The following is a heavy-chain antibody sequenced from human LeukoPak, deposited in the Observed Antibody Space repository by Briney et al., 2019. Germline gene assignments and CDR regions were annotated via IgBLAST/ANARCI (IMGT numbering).Heavy chain of an antibody. J-gene: IGHJ4*01. CDR2: IIPILSLT. CDR3: ARDGMYYYDSRAPLDY. Sequence: GASVTVSCKASGGTFSSYAFSWVRQAPGQGLECMGRIIPILSLTNYTQKFQGRLTITADKSTSTAYMELGSLTSEDTAVYYCARDGMYYYDSRAPLDYWGHGTLVTVSS. CDR1: GGTFSSYA. V-gene: IGHV1-69*04. D-gene: IGHD3-22*01.